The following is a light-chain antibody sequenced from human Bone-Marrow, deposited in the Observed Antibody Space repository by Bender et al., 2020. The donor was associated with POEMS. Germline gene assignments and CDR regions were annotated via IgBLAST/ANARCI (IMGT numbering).Light chain of an antibody. CDR2: KDS. Sequence: SFDLTQPPSVSVSPGQTARITCSGDALPNVYAYWYQQKPGQAPVLVIQKDSERPSGIPERFSGSSSGTTVTLTISGLQSEDEADYFCASWDDSLSGWVFGGGTKLTVL. V-gene: IGLV3-25*02. CDR3: ASWDDSLSGWV. J-gene: IGLJ3*02. CDR1: ALPNVY.